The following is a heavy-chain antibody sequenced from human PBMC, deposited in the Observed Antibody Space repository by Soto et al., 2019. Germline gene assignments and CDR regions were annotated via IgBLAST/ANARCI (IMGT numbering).Heavy chain of an antibody. J-gene: IGHJ4*02. V-gene: IGHV3-21*01. CDR3: AKESLDYFDSGRFYAPAFDH. D-gene: IGHD3-10*01. Sequence: EVQLVESGGGLVKPGGSLRLSCAASGFTFSTYSMNWVRQAPGKGLEWVSSISSSGTYIHYADSLKGRFTISRDNAKNSLYLQMISLRAEDTAVYYCAKESLDYFDSGRFYAPAFDHWGQGTLVTVSS. CDR1: GFTFSTYS. CDR2: ISSSGTYI.